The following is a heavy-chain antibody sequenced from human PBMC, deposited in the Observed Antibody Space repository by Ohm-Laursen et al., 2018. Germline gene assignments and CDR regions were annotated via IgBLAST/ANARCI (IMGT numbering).Heavy chain of an antibody. CDR2: INHSGST. CDR3: ARGWPYDSSGYYGEYFDY. J-gene: IGHJ4*02. CDR1: GGSFSGYY. D-gene: IGHD3-22*01. Sequence: SDTLSLTCAVYGGSFSGYYWSWIRQPPGKGLEWIGEINHSGSTNYNPSLKSRVTISVDTSKNQFSLKLSSVTAADTAVYYCARGWPYDSSGYYGEYFDYWGQGTLVTVSS. V-gene: IGHV4-34*01.